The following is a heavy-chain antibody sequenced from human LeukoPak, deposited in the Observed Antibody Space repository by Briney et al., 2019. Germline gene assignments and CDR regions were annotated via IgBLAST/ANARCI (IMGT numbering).Heavy chain of an antibody. J-gene: IGHJ3*02. V-gene: IGHV3-53*01. CDR1: GFTVSSNY. CDR3: ARSPPSGWYPHDAFDI. D-gene: IGHD6-19*01. CDR2: IYSGGST. Sequence: GGSLRLSCAASGFTVSSNYMSWVRQAPGKGLEWVSVIYSGGSTYYADSVKGRFTISRDNSKNTLYLQMNSLRAEDTAVYYCARSPPSGWYPHDAFDIWGQGTMVTVSS.